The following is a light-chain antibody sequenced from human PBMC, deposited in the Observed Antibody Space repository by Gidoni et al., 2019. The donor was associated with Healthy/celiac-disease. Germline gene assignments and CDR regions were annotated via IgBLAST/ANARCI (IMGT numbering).Light chain of an antibody. V-gene: IGKV3-15*01. J-gene: IGKJ4*01. Sequence: EIVLTQSPATLSASPGETATLSCRASQSVSSNLAWYQQKPGQAPRLLIFGASTRATGIPASFSRSGSGTEFTLTIISLQSEDFAVYYCHQYNNWPPATFGGGTKVEIK. CDR3: HQYNNWPPAT. CDR1: QSVSSN. CDR2: GAS.